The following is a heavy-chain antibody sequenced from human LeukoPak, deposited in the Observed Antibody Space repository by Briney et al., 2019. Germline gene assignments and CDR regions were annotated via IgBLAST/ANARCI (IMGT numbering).Heavy chain of an antibody. CDR3: AKDIRSSGWGAAFDI. CDR2: ISWNSGSI. Sequence: GGSLRLSCAASGFTFDDYAMNWVRQAPGKGLEWVSGISWNSGSIGYADSVKGRFTISRDNAKNSLYLQMNSLRAEDTALYYCAKDIRSSGWGAAFDIWGQGTMVTVSS. V-gene: IGHV3-9*01. J-gene: IGHJ3*02. CDR1: GFTFDDYA. D-gene: IGHD6-19*01.